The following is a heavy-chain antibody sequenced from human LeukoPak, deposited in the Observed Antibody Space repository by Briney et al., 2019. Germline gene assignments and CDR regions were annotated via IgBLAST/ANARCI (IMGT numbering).Heavy chain of an antibody. CDR1: GGSISSRNYY. CDR2: IYYSGGT. V-gene: IGHV4-39*01. D-gene: IGHD3-22*01. Sequence: SETLSLTCSVSGGSISSRNYYWGWIRQPPGKKLEWIGSIYYSGGTYYNPSLKSRVTISVDTSKNQFSLKLNSVTAADTAVYYCARGYYDSSGYYTFGFDYWGQGTLVTVSS. J-gene: IGHJ4*02. CDR3: ARGYYDSSGYYTFGFDY.